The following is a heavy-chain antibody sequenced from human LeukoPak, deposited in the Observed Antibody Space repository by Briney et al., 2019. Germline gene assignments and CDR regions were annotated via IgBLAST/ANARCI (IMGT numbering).Heavy chain of an antibody. CDR1: GFTVSSNY. Sequence: GGSLRLSCAASGFTVSSNYMSWVRQAPGKGLEWVSVIYSGGSTYYADSVKGRFTVSRDNSKNTLYLQMNSLRAEDTAVYYCARGLSSSWYGDYWGQGTLVTVSS. CDR3: ARGLSSSWYGDY. V-gene: IGHV3-53*01. CDR2: IYSGGST. D-gene: IGHD6-13*01. J-gene: IGHJ4*02.